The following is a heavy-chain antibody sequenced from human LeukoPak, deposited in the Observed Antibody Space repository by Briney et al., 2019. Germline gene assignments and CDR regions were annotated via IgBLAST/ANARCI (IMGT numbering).Heavy chain of an antibody. V-gene: IGHV3-30*02. D-gene: IGHD3-9*01. CDR2: ISDDGSQR. J-gene: IGHJ2*01. CDR3: AKKVERAGYFDD. CDR1: GFTFSRSA. Sequence: PGGSLRLSCAASGFTFSRSAMHWVRQAPGKGLGWVAFISDDGSQRFYADSVKGRFTISRDNSENTLFLQMNSLRVDDTAVFYCAKKVERAGYFDDWGRGTLVTVSS.